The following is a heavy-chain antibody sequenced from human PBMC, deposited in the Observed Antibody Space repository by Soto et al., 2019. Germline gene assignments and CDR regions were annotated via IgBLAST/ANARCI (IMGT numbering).Heavy chain of an antibody. CDR2: INHSGST. J-gene: IGHJ6*02. V-gene: IGHV4-34*01. CDR3: ARGRGYVYGNNFYGMDV. CDR1: RGSFSGFY. D-gene: IGHD5-18*01. Sequence: QVQLQQRGAGLLKPSEILDLTCGVYRGSFSGFYWTWIRQTPGKGLEWIGEINHSGSTNYNPSFKNRVTISVDRSTNYFSLKMTSVTAADAAVYYCARGRGYVYGNNFYGMDVWGQGTTVTFSS.